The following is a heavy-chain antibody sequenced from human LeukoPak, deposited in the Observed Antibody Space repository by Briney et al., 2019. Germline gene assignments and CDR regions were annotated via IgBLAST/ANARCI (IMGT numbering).Heavy chain of an antibody. CDR2: ISRSGNAI. J-gene: IGHJ4*02. CDR1: GFTFSNYA. Sequence: PGGSLRLSCAASGFTFSNYAMTWVRQGPGKGLEWLSYISRSGNAIYYADSMKGRFTISRDNAKNSLYLQMNSLRAEDTAVYYCARGSPTLDYWGQGTLVTVSS. CDR3: ARGSPTLDY. D-gene: IGHD1-1*01. V-gene: IGHV3-48*04.